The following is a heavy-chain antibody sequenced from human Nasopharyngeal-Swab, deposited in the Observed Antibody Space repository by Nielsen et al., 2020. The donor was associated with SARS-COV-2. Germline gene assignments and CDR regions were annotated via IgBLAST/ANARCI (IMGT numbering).Heavy chain of an antibody. V-gene: IGHV1-18*01. CDR2: ISGYNGDT. CDR3: ARAPTGTIFGVVLLYYYGMDV. J-gene: IGHJ6*02. D-gene: IGHD3-3*01. Sequence: ASVKVSCKASGYTFSSYGITWVRQAPGQGLEWVGWISGYNGDTNYAQKLQGRVTMTRNTSISTAYMELSSLRSEDTAVYYCARAPTGTIFGVVLLYYYGMDVWGQGTTVTVSS. CDR1: GYTFSSYG.